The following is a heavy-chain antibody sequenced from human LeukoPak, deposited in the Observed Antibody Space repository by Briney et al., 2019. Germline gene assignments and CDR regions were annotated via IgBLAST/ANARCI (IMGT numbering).Heavy chain of an antibody. CDR3: ATANFGGVKGAFDI. CDR1: GFSFSSYA. V-gene: IGHV3-23*01. Sequence: PGGSLRLSCAASGFSFSSYAMSWVRQAPGKGLEWVSAISGSGGSTYYADSVKGRFTISRDNSKNTLYLQMNSLRAEDTAVYYCATANFGGVKGAFDIWGQGTMVTVSS. D-gene: IGHD3-16*01. CDR2: ISGSGGST. J-gene: IGHJ3*02.